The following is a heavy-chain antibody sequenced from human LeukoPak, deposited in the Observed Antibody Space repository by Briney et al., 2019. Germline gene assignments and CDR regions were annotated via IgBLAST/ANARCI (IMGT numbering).Heavy chain of an antibody. D-gene: IGHD4-17*01. Sequence: GASVKVSCKASGGTFSSYAISWVRQAPGQGLEWMGGIIPIFGTANYAQKFQGRVTMTEDTSTDTAYMELSSLRSEDTAVYYCATDSPFESRHDYGAPGYYYYYGMDVWGQGTTVTVSS. J-gene: IGHJ6*02. CDR3: ATDSPFESRHDYGAPGYYYYYGMDV. CDR2: IIPIFGTA. CDR1: GGTFSSYA. V-gene: IGHV1-69*06.